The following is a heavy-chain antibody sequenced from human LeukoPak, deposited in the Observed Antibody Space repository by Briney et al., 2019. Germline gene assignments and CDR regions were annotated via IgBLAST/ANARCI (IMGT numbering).Heavy chain of an antibody. D-gene: IGHD3-3*01. CDR2: IYYSGST. V-gene: IGHV4-59*01. CDR1: GGSISSYY. J-gene: IGHJ6*02. Sequence: PSQTLSLTCTVSGGSISSYYWSWIRQPPGKGLEWIGYIYYSGSTNYNPSLKSRVTISVDTSKTQFSLKLSSVTAADTAVYYCARLRFLEWAPNYYGMDVWGQGTTVTVSS. CDR3: ARLRFLEWAPNYYGMDV.